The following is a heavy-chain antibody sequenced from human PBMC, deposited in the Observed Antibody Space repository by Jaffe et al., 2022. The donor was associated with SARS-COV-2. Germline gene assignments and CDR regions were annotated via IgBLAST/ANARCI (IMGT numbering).Heavy chain of an antibody. Sequence: QLQLQESGPGLVKPSETLSLTCTVSGGSISSSSYYWGWIRQPPGKGLEWIGSIYYSGSTYYNPSLKSRVTISVDTSKNQFSLKLSSVTAADTAVYYCARPHGSGWAPYFDYWGQGTLVTVSS. J-gene: IGHJ4*02. CDR2: IYYSGST. D-gene: IGHD6-19*01. CDR3: ARPHGSGWAPYFDY. CDR1: GGSISSSSYY. V-gene: IGHV4-39*01.